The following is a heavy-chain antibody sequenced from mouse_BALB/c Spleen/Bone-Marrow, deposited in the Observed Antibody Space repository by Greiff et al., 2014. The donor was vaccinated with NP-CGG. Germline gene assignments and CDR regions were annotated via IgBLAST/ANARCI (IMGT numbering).Heavy chain of an antibody. CDR3: AKQGGFSYAMDY. CDR2: IWGDGST. V-gene: IGHV2-3*01. Sequence: VQVVESGPGLVAPSQSLSITCTVSGFSVTSYGVSWVRQPPGKGLEWLGVIWGDGSTNYHSALISRLSISKDNPKSQVLLKLNSLQTDDTATYYCAKQGGFSYAMDYWGQGTSVTVSS. CDR1: GFSVTSYG. J-gene: IGHJ4*01.